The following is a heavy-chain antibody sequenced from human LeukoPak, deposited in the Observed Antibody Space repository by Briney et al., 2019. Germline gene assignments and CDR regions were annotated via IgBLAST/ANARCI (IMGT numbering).Heavy chain of an antibody. J-gene: IGHJ4*02. CDR3: AKYPGGYNSHFFDY. V-gene: IGHV3-23*01. CDR1: GFTFSSYA. Sequence: PGGSLRLSCAASGFTFSSYAMSWVRQAPGKGLEWVSAISGSGGSTYYADSVKGRFTISRDNSKNTLYLQMNSLRAEDPAVYYCAKYPGGYNSHFFDYWGQGTLVTVSS. D-gene: IGHD5-24*01. CDR2: ISGSGGST.